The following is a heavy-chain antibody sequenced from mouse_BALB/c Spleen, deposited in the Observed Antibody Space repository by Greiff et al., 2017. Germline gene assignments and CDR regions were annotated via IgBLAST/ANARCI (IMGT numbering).Heavy chain of an antibody. CDR1: GYTFSSYW. J-gene: IGHJ3*01. V-gene: IGHV1-9*01. Sequence: QVQLKESGAELMKPGASVKISCKATGYTFSSYWIEWVKQRPGHGLEWIGEILPGSGSTNYNEKFKGKATFTADTSSNTAYMQLSSLTSEDSAVYYCASGTYGNYYYWGQGTLVTVSA. D-gene: IGHD2-10*02. CDR3: ASGTYGNYYY. CDR2: ILPGSGST.